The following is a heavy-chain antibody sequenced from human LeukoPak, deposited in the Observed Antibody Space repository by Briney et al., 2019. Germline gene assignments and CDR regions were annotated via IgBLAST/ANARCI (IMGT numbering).Heavy chain of an antibody. Sequence: PSETLSLTCTVSGGSISSSSYYWGWIRQPPGKGLEWIGSIYYSGSTYYNPSLKSRVTISVDTSKNQFSLKLSSVTAADTAVYYCARRDSDYYDSSGYTDYWGQGTLVTVSS. CDR2: IYYSGST. D-gene: IGHD3-22*01. CDR1: GGSISSSSYY. V-gene: IGHV4-39*01. J-gene: IGHJ4*02. CDR3: ARRDSDYYDSSGYTDY.